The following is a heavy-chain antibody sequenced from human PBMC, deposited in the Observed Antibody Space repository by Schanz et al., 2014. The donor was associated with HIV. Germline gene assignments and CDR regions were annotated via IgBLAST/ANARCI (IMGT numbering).Heavy chain of an antibody. V-gene: IGHV3-33*01. CDR1: GFTFSSSG. CDR2: IWYDGSNK. D-gene: IGHD2-15*01. J-gene: IGHJ6*02. Sequence: QVQLVESGGGVVQPGRSLRLSCTASGFTFSSSGMHWVRQAPGKGLEWVVVIWYDGSNKYYADSVKGRFTISRDNSKNTLYLQMNSLRAEDTAVYYCARRSTPGGYYGMDVWGQGTTVTVSS. CDR3: ARRSTPGGYYGMDV.